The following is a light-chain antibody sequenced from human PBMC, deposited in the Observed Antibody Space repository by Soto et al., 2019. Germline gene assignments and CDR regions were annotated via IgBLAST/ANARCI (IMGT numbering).Light chain of an antibody. V-gene: IGKV3-15*01. CDR2: GAS. Sequence: EIVMTQSPATLSVSPGERATLSCRASQSVSSNLAWYQQKPGQAPRLLSYGASTRATGIPARFSGSGSGTEFTLTVSRLQSEDFAVYYCQQYNNWPRAFGQGPKVEIK. J-gene: IGKJ1*01. CDR3: QQYNNWPRA. CDR1: QSVSSN.